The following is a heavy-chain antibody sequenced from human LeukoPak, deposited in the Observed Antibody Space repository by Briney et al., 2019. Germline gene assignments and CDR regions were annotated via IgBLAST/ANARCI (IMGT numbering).Heavy chain of an antibody. D-gene: IGHD4-17*01. CDR2: IYHSGST. CDR1: GGSISSGGYY. V-gene: IGHV4-30-2*01. CDR3: AAAPLTTVTTGYDYYYYYMDV. Sequence: PSETLSLTCTVSGGSISSGGYYWSWIRQPPGKGLEWIGYIYHSGSTYYNPSLKSRVTISVDRSKNQFSLKLSSVTAADTAVYYCAAAPLTTVTTGYDYYYYYMDVWGKGTTVTVSS. J-gene: IGHJ6*03.